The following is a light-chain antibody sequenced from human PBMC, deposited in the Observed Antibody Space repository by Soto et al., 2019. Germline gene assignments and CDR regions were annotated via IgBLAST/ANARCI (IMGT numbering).Light chain of an antibody. CDR3: QQYHRSPWT. CDR1: QSVSSSF. J-gene: IGKJ1*01. CDR2: GAS. Sequence: ESVLTQSPGTLSLSPGERATLSCRASQSVSSSFLAWYQLKPGQAPRLLIYGASSRATDIPDRFSGSGSGTDFTLTISRLEPEDFAVYYCQQYHRSPWTFGQGTKVEIK. V-gene: IGKV3-20*01.